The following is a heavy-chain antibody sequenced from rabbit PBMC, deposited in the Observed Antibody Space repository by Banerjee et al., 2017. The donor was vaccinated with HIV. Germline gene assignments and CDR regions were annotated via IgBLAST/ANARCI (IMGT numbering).Heavy chain of an antibody. CDR2: ISTSSGST. D-gene: IGHD8-1*01. V-gene: IGHV1S45*01. Sequence: QEQLEESGGDLVKPAASLTLTCTASGFSFRSYDHLCLARQAPGKWLELTACISTSSGSTWYANWAKGRFTSSKASSTTVTLQMTSLTAADTATYFCARYVGSGYCDLWGPGTLVTVS. CDR1: GFSFRSYDH. J-gene: IGHJ6*01. CDR3: ARYVGSGYCDL.